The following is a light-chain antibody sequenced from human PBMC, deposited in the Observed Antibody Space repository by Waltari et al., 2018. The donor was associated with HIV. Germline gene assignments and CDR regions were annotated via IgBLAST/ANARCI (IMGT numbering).Light chain of an antibody. V-gene: IGKV3-11*01. J-gene: IGKJ1*01. CDR1: QSVSSY. CDR2: DAS. Sequence: EVVLTQSQATLSLSPGERATLSCRASQSVSSYLAWYQQRPGQAPRLLIYDASNRATGIPARFSGSGSGTDFTLTISSLESEDFAVYYCQQRSNWPTWTFGQGTKVEIK. CDR3: QQRSNWPTWT.